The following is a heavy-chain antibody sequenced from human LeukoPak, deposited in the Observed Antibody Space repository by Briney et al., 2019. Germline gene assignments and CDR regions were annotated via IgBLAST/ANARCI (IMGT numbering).Heavy chain of an antibody. V-gene: IGHV3-7*05. J-gene: IGHJ4*02. CDR2: IKEDGSEK. CDR1: GFTFGDYA. Sequence: PGGSLRLSCAASGFTFGDYAMSWVRQAPGKGLEWVANIKEDGSEKYYVDSVKGRFTISRDNAKNSLFLQLDSLRAEDTAVYYCARGKYYFDYWGQGTLVTVSS. CDR3: ARGKYYFDY.